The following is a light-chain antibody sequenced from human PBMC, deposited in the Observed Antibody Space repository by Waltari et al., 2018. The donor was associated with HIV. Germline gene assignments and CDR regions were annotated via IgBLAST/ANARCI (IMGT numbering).Light chain of an antibody. V-gene: IGLV2-14*03. CDR3: GSYTGSGNIGL. Sequence: QSALTQPASASGSPGQSITISCTGTSNDIGRYEYVSWYQQHPGKAPKHIIYNVNRRPTGVAERFSVARSGNTASLTISALQPEDEADYYCGSYTGSGNIGLFGGGTKLTVL. CDR1: SNDIGRYEY. CDR2: NVN. J-gene: IGLJ2*01.